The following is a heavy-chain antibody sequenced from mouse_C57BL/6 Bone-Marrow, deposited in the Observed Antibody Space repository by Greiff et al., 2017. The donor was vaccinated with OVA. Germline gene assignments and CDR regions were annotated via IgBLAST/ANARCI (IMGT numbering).Heavy chain of an antibody. CDR2: INPSTGGT. CDR3: ARGGYDERGWFAY. Sequence: VQLQQSGPELVKPGASVKISCKASGYSFTGYYMNWVKQSPEKSLEWIGEINPSTGGTTYNQKFKAKATLTVDKSSSTAYMQLKSLTSEDAAVYYCARGGYDERGWFAYWGQGTTLTVSS. J-gene: IGHJ2*01. CDR1: GYSFTGYY. V-gene: IGHV1-42*01. D-gene: IGHD2-2*01.